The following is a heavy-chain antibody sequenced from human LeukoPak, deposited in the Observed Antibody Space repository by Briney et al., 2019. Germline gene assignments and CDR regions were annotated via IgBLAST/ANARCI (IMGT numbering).Heavy chain of an antibody. Sequence: SETLSLTCALPGGSPSGYYWCWVPQPPGKGLEWIGEINHSGSTNYNPSLKSRVTISVDTSKNQFSLKLSSVTAADTAVYSWVIRPYCVDECYSHFDYWGQGTLVTVSS. CDR2: INHSGST. V-gene: IGHV4-34*01. CDR1: GGSPSGYY. D-gene: IGHD2-21*01. J-gene: IGHJ4*02. CDR3: VIRPYCVDECYSHFDY.